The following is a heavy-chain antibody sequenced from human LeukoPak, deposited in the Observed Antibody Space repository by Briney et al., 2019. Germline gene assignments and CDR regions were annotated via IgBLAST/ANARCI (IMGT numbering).Heavy chain of an antibody. CDR3: ASYSSIAASLDY. Sequence: SETLSLTCTVSGGSINSGGYYWSWIRQHPGKGLEWIGYIYYSGSTYYNPSLKSRVTISVDTSKNQFSLKLSSVTAADTAVYYCASYSSIAASLDYWGQGTLVTVSS. CDR1: GGSINSGGYY. CDR2: IYYSGST. J-gene: IGHJ4*02. D-gene: IGHD6-6*01. V-gene: IGHV4-30-4*08.